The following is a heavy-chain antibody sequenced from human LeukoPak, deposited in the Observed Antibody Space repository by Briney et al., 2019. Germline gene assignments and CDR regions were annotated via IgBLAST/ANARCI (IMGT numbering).Heavy chain of an antibody. V-gene: IGHV3-11*04. Sequence: GGSLRLSCAVSGFTFSDYYMSWIRQSPGNGLEWVSYISTSGSTIYYADSVKGRFTVSRDNAKNSLFLQMNSLRAEDAAVYYCARVVSENSGYQGYWGQGTLVTVSS. CDR2: ISTSGSTI. J-gene: IGHJ4*02. CDR3: ARVVSENSGYQGY. D-gene: IGHD3-22*01. CDR1: GFTFSDYY.